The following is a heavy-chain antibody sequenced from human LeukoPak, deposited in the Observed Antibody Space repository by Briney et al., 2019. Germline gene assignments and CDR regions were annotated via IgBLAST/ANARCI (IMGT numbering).Heavy chain of an antibody. Sequence: SETLSLTCAVYGGSFSGYYWSWIRQPPGKGLEWIGEINHSGSTNYNPSLKSRVTISVDTSKNQFSLKLSSVTAADTAVYYCARGFSMGAAAGFFYYYYGMDVWGQGTTVTVSS. CDR1: GGSFSGYY. V-gene: IGHV4-34*01. CDR2: INHSGST. J-gene: IGHJ6*02. D-gene: IGHD6-13*01. CDR3: ARGFSMGAAAGFFYYYYGMDV.